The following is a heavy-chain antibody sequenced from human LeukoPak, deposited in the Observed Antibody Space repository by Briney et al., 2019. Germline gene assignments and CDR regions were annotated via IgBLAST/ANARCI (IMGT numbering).Heavy chain of an antibody. CDR3: ARLYYDFWSGYYPFDY. Sequence: SETLSLTCTVSGGSISGYYWSWIRQPPGKGLEWIGEINHSGSTNYNPSLKSRVTISVDTSKNQFSLKLSSVTAADTAVYYCARLYYDFWSGYYPFDYWGQGTLVTVSS. CDR2: INHSGST. CDR1: GGSISGYY. D-gene: IGHD3-3*01. J-gene: IGHJ4*02. V-gene: IGHV4-34*01.